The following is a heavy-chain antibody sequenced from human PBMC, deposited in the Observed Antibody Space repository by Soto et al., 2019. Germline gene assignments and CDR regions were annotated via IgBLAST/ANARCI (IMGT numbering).Heavy chain of an antibody. CDR2: IYYSGST. CDR3: ARDRRGSCYHRGGTFDY. CDR1: GGSVSSGSYY. Sequence: PSETLSLTCTVSGGSVSSGSYYWSWIRQPPGKGLEWIGYIYYSGSTNYNPSLKSRVTISVDTSKNQFSLKLSSVSAADTAVYYCARDRRGSCYHRGGTFDYWGQGTLVTVSS. D-gene: IGHD1-26*01. V-gene: IGHV4-61*01. J-gene: IGHJ4*02.